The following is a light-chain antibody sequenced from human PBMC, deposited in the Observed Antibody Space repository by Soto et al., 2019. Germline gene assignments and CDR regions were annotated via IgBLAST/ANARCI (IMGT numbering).Light chain of an antibody. V-gene: IGKV1-8*01. Sequence: AIRMTQSPSSLSASTGDRVTITCRASQGISSYLAWYQQKPGKAPKLLIYAAYNLQSGVPSRFSGSGSGTDFTLTISCLQSEDFATYYCQQYYSYPRTFGQGTKVDI. CDR3: QQYYSYPRT. CDR1: QGISSY. CDR2: AAY. J-gene: IGKJ1*01.